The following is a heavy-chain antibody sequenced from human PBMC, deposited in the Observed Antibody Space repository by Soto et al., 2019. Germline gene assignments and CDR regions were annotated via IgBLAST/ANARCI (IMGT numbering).Heavy chain of an antibody. J-gene: IGHJ6*02. Sequence: ASVKVSCKASGGTFSNHAISWVRQAPGQGLEWVGGIIPMFPTADYAQRLQGRVTITSDESTTTVYMELSGLRSEDTAMYYCARDDATYCGGDCYRYSYYGMHXWGQATTVTVS. D-gene: IGHD2-21*02. V-gene: IGHV1-69*13. CDR2: IIPMFPTA. CDR1: GGTFSNHA. CDR3: ARDDATYCGGDCYRYSYYGMHX.